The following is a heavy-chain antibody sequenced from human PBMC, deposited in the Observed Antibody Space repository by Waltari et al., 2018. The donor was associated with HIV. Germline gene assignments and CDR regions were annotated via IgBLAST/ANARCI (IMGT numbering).Heavy chain of an antibody. D-gene: IGHD3-10*01. CDR1: GFTFGSYW. Sequence: EVQLVESGGGLVQHGGSLRHSCAASGFTFGSYWMSWVRQAPGKGLEWVANIKQDGSEKYYVDSVNGRFTISRDNAENSLYLQMNSLRAEDTAVYYCARGGFYGSGSKVNWGQGTLVTVSS. V-gene: IGHV3-7*04. J-gene: IGHJ4*02. CDR3: ARGGFYGSGSKVN. CDR2: IKQDGSEK.